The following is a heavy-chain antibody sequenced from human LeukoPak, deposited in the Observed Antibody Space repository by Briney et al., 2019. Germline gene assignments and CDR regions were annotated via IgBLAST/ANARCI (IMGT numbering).Heavy chain of an antibody. D-gene: IGHD2-2*01. Sequence: PGGSLRLSCEASGFTFSSYWMHWVRQAPGKGLVWVSRINSDGSSTSYADSVKGRFTISTDNAKNTLYLQMNSLRAEDTAVYYCARDRYCSSTSCYSWFDPWGQGTLVTVSS. J-gene: IGHJ5*02. V-gene: IGHV3-74*01. CDR1: GFTFSSYW. CDR2: INSDGSST. CDR3: ARDRYCSSTSCYSWFDP.